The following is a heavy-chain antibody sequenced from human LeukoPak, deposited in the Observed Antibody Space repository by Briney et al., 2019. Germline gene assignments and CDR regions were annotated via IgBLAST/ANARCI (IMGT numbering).Heavy chain of an antibody. Sequence: GGSLRLSCAASGFTFSSYEMNWVRQAPGKGLEWVSYISSSGSTIYYADSVKGRLTISRDNAKNSLYLQMNSLRAEDTAVYYCATTPVRCSSTSCYVDYWGQGTLVTVSS. CDR1: GFTFSSYE. J-gene: IGHJ4*02. CDR2: ISSSGSTI. CDR3: ATTPVRCSSTSCYVDY. V-gene: IGHV3-48*03. D-gene: IGHD2-2*01.